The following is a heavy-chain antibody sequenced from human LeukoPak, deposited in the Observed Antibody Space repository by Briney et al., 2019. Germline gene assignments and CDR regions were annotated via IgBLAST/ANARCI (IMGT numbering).Heavy chain of an antibody. J-gene: IGHJ4*02. CDR3: ARHRRKSIIGTASSRGFDS. D-gene: IGHD3-10*01. V-gene: IGHV5-51*01. Sequence: LGESLKISCKGSGYSFTTYWIGWVRQMPGKGLEWMGIIYPADSDTTYSPSFQGQVTISADKSISTAYLQWSSLKASDTAMYYCARHRRKSIIGTASSRGFDSWGQGTLVTVSS. CDR2: IYPADSDT. CDR1: GYSFTTYW.